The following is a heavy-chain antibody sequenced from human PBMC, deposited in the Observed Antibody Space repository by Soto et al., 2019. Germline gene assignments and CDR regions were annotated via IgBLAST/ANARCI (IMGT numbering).Heavy chain of an antibody. CDR1: GYTLTELS. CDR2: FDPEDGET. Sequence: ASVKVSCKVSGYTLTELSMHWVRQAPGKGLEWMGGFDPEDGETIYAQKFQGRVTMTEDTSTDTAYMELSSLRSEDTAVYYCATVDRKAIAAAGSLYYGMDVWGQGTTVTVSS. V-gene: IGHV1-24*01. J-gene: IGHJ6*02. CDR3: ATVDRKAIAAAGSLYYGMDV. D-gene: IGHD6-13*01.